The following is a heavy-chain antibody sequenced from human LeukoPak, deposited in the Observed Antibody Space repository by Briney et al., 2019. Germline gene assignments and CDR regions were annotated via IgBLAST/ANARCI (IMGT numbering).Heavy chain of an antibody. CDR2: MYYSGIT. V-gene: IGHV4-59*01. CDR1: GGSISSDY. D-gene: IGHD3-10*01. CDR3: AREVRGLGSWFDP. Sequence: SETLSLTCAVSGGSISSDYWSWIRQPPGKGLEWIGYMYYSGITNYNPSLKSRVTISVDTSKNQFSLKLTSVTAADTAVYYCAREVRGLGSWFDPWGQGTLVTVSS. J-gene: IGHJ5*02.